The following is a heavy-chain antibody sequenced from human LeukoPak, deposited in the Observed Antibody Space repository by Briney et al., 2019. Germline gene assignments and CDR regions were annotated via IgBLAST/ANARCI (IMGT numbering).Heavy chain of an antibody. Sequence: GGSLRLSCAASGFTFSSYSMNWVRQAPGKGLEWVSSISSSSSYIYYADSVKGRFTISRDNAKNSLYLQMDSLRAEDTAVYYCATTTEDDFWSGQVSYYFDYWGQGTLVTVSS. CDR2: ISSSSSYI. CDR1: GFTFSSYS. CDR3: ATTTEDDFWSGQVSYYFDY. J-gene: IGHJ4*02. V-gene: IGHV3-21*01. D-gene: IGHD3-3*01.